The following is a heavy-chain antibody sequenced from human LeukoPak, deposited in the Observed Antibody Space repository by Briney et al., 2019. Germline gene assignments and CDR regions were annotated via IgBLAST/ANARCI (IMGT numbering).Heavy chain of an antibody. CDR3: ARLYDILTGNSFDY. CDR1: GYSFTSYW. V-gene: IGHV5-51*01. D-gene: IGHD3-9*01. Sequence: GESLQISCQGSGYSFTSYWIGWVRQMPGKGLEWVGIIYPGDSDTRYSPSFQGQVTVSADKSISTAYLQWSSLKASDTAMYYCARLYDILTGNSFDYWGQGTLVTVSS. CDR2: IYPGDSDT. J-gene: IGHJ4*02.